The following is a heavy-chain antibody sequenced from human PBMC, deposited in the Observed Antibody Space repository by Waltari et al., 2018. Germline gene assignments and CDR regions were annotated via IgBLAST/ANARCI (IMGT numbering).Heavy chain of an antibody. Sequence: QVQLVQSGAEVKKPGASVKVSCRVSGYSLTESALHWVRQAPGKGLEWLGGFGPEYGEAVYAQEFKGRVTRTEDTSKDTAYMELSSLTYEDTAVYYCTRDRVGYCSGGTCYSRWFDPWGQGTLVTVSS. CDR1: GYSLTESA. V-gene: IGHV1-24*01. J-gene: IGHJ5*02. CDR2: FGPEYGEA. D-gene: IGHD2-15*01. CDR3: TRDRVGYCSGGTCYSRWFDP.